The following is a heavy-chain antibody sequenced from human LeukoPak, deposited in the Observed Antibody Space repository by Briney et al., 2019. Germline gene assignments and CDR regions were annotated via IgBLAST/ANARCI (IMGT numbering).Heavy chain of an antibody. J-gene: IGHJ4*02. Sequence: PSETLSLTCTVSGGSISSSSYYWGWIRQPPGTGLEWIGSFYYSGSTYYNPSLKSRVTISVDTSKNQFSLKLSSVTATDTTVYYCASGARSSSIGRLDYWGQGTLVTVSS. V-gene: IGHV4-39*01. CDR1: GGSISSSSYY. D-gene: IGHD6-6*01. CDR2: FYYSGST. CDR3: ASGARSSSIGRLDY.